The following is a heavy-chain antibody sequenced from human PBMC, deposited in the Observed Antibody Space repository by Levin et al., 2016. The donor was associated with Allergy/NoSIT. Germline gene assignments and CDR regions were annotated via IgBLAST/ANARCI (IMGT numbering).Heavy chain of an antibody. CDR2: ISAYNGNT. D-gene: IGHD3-22*01. Sequence: WVRQAPGQGLEWMGWISAYNGNTNYAQKLQGRVTMTTDTSTSTAYMELRSLRSDDTAVYYCARDPQASDYYDSSPFDYWGQGTLVTVSS. J-gene: IGHJ4*02. V-gene: IGHV1-18*01. CDR3: ARDPQASDYYDSSPFDY.